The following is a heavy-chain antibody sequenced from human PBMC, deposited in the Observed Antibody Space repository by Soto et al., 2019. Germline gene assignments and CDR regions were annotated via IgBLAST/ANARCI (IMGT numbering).Heavy chain of an antibody. CDR1: RFTFDDYS. D-gene: IGHD3-22*01. Sequence: LXLSCAASRFTFDDYSMHWVRQAPWKGLEWVSGISWNSGSIGYADSVKGRFTISRDNAKNSLYLQMNSLRAEDTALYYCAKAPNALYDSSGYYDYWGQGTLVTVSS. V-gene: IGHV3-9*01. CDR3: AKAPNALYDSSGYYDY. J-gene: IGHJ4*02. CDR2: ISWNSGSI.